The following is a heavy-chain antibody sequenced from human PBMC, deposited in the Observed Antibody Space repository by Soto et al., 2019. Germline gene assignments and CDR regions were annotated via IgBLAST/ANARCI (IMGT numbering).Heavy chain of an antibody. Sequence: ASVKVSCKASGGTFSSYAISWVRQAPGQGLEWMGGIIPIFGTANYAQKFQGRVTITADESTSTAYMELSSLRSEDTAVYYCARVKRSSGTTSYYYYGMDVWGQGTTVTVSS. V-gene: IGHV1-69*13. D-gene: IGHD1-7*01. CDR1: GGTFSSYA. CDR3: ARVKRSSGTTSYYYYGMDV. J-gene: IGHJ6*02. CDR2: IIPIFGTA.